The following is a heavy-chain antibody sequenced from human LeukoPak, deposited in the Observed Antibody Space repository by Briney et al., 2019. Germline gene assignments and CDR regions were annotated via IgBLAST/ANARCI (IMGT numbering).Heavy chain of an antibody. D-gene: IGHD6-6*01. J-gene: IGHJ4*02. CDR1: GFTVSSNY. Sequence: GGSLRLSCAASGFTVSSNYMSWVRQAPGKGLEWVAVISYDGSNKYYADSVKGRFTISRDNSKNTLYLQMNSLRAEDTAVYYCASPLQLALALGYWGQGTLVTVSS. CDR2: ISYDGSNK. V-gene: IGHV3-30*03. CDR3: ASPLQLALALGY.